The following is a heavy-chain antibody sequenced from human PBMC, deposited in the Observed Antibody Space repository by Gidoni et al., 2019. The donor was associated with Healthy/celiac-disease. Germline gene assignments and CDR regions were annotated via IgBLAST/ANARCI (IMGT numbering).Heavy chain of an antibody. Sequence: QVQLQESGPGLVKPSETLSLTCTVAGGSVSSGSYDWSWIRQPPGKGLEWIGYIYYSGGTNYNPSLKSRVTISVDTSKNHFSLKLSSVTAADTAVYYCASYCSSTSCYGSLQHWGQGTLVTVSS. V-gene: IGHV4-61*01. CDR1: GGSVSSGSYD. J-gene: IGHJ1*01. D-gene: IGHD2-2*01. CDR2: IYYSGGT. CDR3: ASYCSSTSCYGSLQH.